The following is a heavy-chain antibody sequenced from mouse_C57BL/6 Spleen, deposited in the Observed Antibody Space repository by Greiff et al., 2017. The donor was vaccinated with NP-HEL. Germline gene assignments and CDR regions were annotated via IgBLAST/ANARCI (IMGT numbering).Heavy chain of an antibody. Sequence: EVKLVESGEGLVKPGGSLKLSCAASGFTFSSYAMSWVRQTPEKRLEWVAYISSGGDYIYYADTVKGRFTISRDNARNTLYLQMSSLKSEDTAMYYCTRGTTVAYYYAMDYWGQGTSVTVSS. J-gene: IGHJ4*01. CDR1: GFTFSSYA. CDR3: TRGTTVAYYYAMDY. V-gene: IGHV5-9-1*02. CDR2: ISSGGDYI. D-gene: IGHD1-1*01.